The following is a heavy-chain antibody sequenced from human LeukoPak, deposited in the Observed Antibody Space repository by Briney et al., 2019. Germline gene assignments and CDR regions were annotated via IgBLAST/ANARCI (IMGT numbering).Heavy chain of an antibody. CDR2: IRYDGSNK. V-gene: IGHV3-30*02. D-gene: IGHD2-21*02. Sequence: PGRSLTLSCAASGFTFSSYAMHWVRQAPGKGLEWVAFIRYDGSNKYYADSVKGRFTISRDNSKNTLYLQMNSLRAEDTAVYYCAKDRGDCPSGVCAFDIWGQGTMVTVSS. J-gene: IGHJ3*02. CDR1: GFTFSSYA. CDR3: AKDRGDCPSGVCAFDI.